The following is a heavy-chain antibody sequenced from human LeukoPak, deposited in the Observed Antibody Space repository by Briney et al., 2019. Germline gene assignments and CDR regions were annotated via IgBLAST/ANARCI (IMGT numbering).Heavy chain of an antibody. CDR1: GYSFTSYW. CDR2: IYPGDSDT. Sequence: GESLKISCKGSGYSFTSYWIGWVRQMPGKGLEWMGIIYPGDSDTRYSPSFQGQVTISADKSISTAYLQWSSLKASDTAMYYCARRGSLYCSSTSCLGWFDPWGQGTLVTVSP. CDR3: ARRGSLYCSSTSCLGWFDP. V-gene: IGHV5-51*01. J-gene: IGHJ5*02. D-gene: IGHD2-2*01.